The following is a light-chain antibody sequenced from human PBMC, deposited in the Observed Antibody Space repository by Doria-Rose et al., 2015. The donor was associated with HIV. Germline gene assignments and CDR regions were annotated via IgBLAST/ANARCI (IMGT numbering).Light chain of an antibody. V-gene: IGLV2-14*03. CDR3: NSDTTNSTHNYV. CDR1: SSDVGGFSY. CDR2: DVS. Sequence: QSALIQPASVSGSPGQSITISCTGTSSDVGGFSYVSWYQQHPGKAPKLMIYDVSNRPSGVSNRFSGSKSGDTASLIISGLQAEDEADYYCNSDTTNSTHNYVFGTGTKVTVL. J-gene: IGLJ1*01.